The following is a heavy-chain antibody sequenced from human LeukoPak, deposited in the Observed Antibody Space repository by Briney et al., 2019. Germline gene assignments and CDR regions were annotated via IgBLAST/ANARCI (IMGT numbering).Heavy chain of an antibody. V-gene: IGHV4-61*02. Sequence: PSQTLSLTCTVSGGSISSGSYYWRWIRQPAGKGLEWIGRIYTSGSTNYNPSLKSRVTISVDTSKNQFSLKLSSVTAADTAVYYCASGGGYDSSGYYPLPFDYWGQGTLVTVSS. CDR2: IYTSGST. CDR1: GGSISSGSYY. D-gene: IGHD3-22*01. CDR3: ASGGGYDSSGYYPLPFDY. J-gene: IGHJ4*02.